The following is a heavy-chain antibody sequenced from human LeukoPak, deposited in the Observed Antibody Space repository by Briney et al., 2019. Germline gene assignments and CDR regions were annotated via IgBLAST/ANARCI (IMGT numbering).Heavy chain of an antibody. J-gene: IGHJ4*02. Sequence: SDTLPLTCAVYGESLNYYYWSWIRQSPEKGLEWIGEVFDGKTTNYNPSLKSRVTISAVTSSNQFSLNLKSVTAADTAVYYCASGAWATRLHSWAQGTLVIVSS. CDR1: GESLNYYY. CDR2: VFDGKTT. V-gene: IGHV4-34*12. D-gene: IGHD5-24*01. CDR3: ASGAWATRLHS.